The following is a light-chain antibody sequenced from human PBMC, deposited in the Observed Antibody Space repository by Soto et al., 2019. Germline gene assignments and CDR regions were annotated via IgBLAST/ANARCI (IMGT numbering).Light chain of an antibody. CDR3: QSHDSSLSGYV. CDR2: GDI. J-gene: IGLJ3*02. CDR1: SSNIGAGYD. V-gene: IGLV1-40*01. Sequence: QSVLTQPPSVSGAPGQRVTISCTGSSSNIGAGYDVHWYQQFPGTAPKLLIYGDINRPSGVPDRFSGSRSGSSASLAITGLLPEDEAHYYCQSHDSSLSGYVFGGGTKVTVL.